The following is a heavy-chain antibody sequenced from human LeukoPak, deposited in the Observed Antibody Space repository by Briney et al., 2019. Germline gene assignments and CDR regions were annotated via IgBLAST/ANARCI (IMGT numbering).Heavy chain of an antibody. Sequence: SQTLSLTCAVSGGSISSGGYSWSWIRQPPGKGLEWIGYIYHSGSTYYNPSLKSRVTISVDRSKNQFSLKLSSVTAADTAVYYCARDYCYFDCRRGQSWFDPWGQGTLVTVSS. CDR3: ARDYCYFDCRRGQSWFDP. V-gene: IGHV4-30-2*01. D-gene: IGHD3-9*01. J-gene: IGHJ5*02. CDR2: IYHSGST. CDR1: GGSISSGGYS.